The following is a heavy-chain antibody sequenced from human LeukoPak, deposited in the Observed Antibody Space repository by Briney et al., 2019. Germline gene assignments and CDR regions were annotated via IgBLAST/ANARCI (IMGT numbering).Heavy chain of an antibody. D-gene: IGHD3-3*01. V-gene: IGHV1-18*01. CDR2: ISAYNGNT. J-gene: IGHJ6*02. CDR3: ARDYDFWSGSDFLYYYGMDV. Sequence: GASVKVSCKASGYTLTSYGISWVRQAPGQGLEWMGWISAYNGNTNYAQKLQGRVTMTTDTSTSTAYMELRSLRSDDTAVYYCARDYDFWSGSDFLYYYGMDVWGQGTTVTVSS. CDR1: GYTLTSYG.